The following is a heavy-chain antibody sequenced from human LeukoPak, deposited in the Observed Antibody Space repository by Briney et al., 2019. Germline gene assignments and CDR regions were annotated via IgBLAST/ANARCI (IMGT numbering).Heavy chain of an antibody. Sequence: SVKVSCKASGGTFSSYAISWVRQAPGQGLEWMGGIIPIFGTANYAQKFQGRVTITADESTSTAYMELSSLRSEDTAVYYCARGGYCSSTSCYPDAFDIWGQGTMVTVSS. J-gene: IGHJ3*02. CDR2: IIPIFGTA. D-gene: IGHD2-2*01. V-gene: IGHV1-69*13. CDR1: GGTFSSYA. CDR3: ARGGYCSSTSCYPDAFDI.